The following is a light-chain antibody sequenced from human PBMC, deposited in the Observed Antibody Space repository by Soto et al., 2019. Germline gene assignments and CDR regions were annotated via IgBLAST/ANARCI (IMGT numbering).Light chain of an antibody. CDR2: GAT. CDR3: QQYNRWPTLT. J-gene: IGKJ4*01. Sequence: DIVMTQSPATLSASPGERATLSCRASQSIKTNLAWYQQKPGQAHRLLIYGATTRATNITDRFSGSGSGTEFTLTVSSVQSEDSAIYYCQQYNRWPTLTFGGGTKVEIK. V-gene: IGKV3-15*01. CDR1: QSIKTN.